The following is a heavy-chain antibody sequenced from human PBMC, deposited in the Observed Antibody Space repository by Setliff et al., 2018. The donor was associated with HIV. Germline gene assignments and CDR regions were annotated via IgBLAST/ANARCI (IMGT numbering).Heavy chain of an antibody. J-gene: IGHJ5*02. D-gene: IGHD6-25*01. V-gene: IGHV5-51*01. CDR1: GYRFTDYW. Sequence: GESLQISCRGSGYRFTDYWIGWVRQMPGKGLEWMGVIYPGDSDTRYNPSFQGQVAISADKSTSTAYLQWSSLKASDTAMYYCARRLYSSEAFDPWGQGTLVTVSS. CDR2: IYPGDSDT. CDR3: ARRLYSSEAFDP.